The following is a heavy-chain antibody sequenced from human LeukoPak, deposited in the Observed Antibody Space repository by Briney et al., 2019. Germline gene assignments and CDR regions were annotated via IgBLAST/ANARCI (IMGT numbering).Heavy chain of an antibody. CDR1: GVSGVTFSNYA. V-gene: IGHV3-9*01. J-gene: IGHJ4*02. CDR3: AKALRGYRGFDY. CDR2: ISWNSGSI. Sequence: GGSLRLSCAASGVSGVTFSNYALNWVRQAPGKGLEWVSGISWNSGSIGYADSVKGRFTISRDNAKNSLYLQMNSLRAEDTALYYCAKALRGYRGFDYWGQGTLVTVSS. D-gene: IGHD5-18*01.